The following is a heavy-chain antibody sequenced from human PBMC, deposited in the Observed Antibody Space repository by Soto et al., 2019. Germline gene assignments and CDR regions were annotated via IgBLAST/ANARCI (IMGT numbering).Heavy chain of an antibody. CDR1: GGSISSSSYY. D-gene: IGHD3-9*01. V-gene: IGHV4-39*01. CDR3: ARQRGRYFDYYYYGMDV. Sequence: PSETLSLICTVSGGSISSSSYYWGWIRQPPGKGLEWIGSIYYSGSTYYNPSLKSRVTISVDTSKNQFSLKLSSVTAADTAVYYCARQRGRYFDYYYYGMDVWGQGTTVTVSS. J-gene: IGHJ6*02. CDR2: IYYSGST.